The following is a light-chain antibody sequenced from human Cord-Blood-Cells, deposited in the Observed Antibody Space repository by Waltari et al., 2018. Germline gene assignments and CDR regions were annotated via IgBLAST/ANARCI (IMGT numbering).Light chain of an antibody. CDR2: DAS. CDR3: QQRSNWPLFT. Sequence: EMVLPQSPAPLPWSPGEGATPSCRASQSVSSYLAWYQQKPGQAPRLLIYDASNRATGIPARFSGSGSGTDFTLTISSLEPEDFAVYYCQQRSNWPLFTFGPGTKVDIK. J-gene: IGKJ3*01. CDR1: QSVSSY. V-gene: IGKV3-11*01.